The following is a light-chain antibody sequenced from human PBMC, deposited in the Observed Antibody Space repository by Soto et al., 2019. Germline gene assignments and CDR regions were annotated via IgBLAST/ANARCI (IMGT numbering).Light chain of an antibody. J-gene: IGLJ1*01. CDR3: TSSTNNSTLVYV. Sequence: QSALTQPASVSGSPGQSITISCTGTSSDVGGYNYVSWYQQHPGKAPKLMIYDVSNRPSGVSNRFSGSKSGNTASLTISGLQAEDEADYYCTSSTNNSTLVYVFGIGTKLTVL. V-gene: IGLV2-14*01. CDR2: DVS. CDR1: SSDVGGYNY.